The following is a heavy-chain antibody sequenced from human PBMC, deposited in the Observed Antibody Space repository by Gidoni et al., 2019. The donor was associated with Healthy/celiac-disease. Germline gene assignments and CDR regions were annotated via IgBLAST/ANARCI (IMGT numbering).Heavy chain of an antibody. CDR3: ARGNSSSWPFDY. D-gene: IGHD6-13*01. CDR1: GGSISSYY. Sequence: QVQLQASGPGLVKPSETLSLTCTVSGGSISSYYWSWIRQPPGKGLEWIGYIYYSGSTNYNPSLKSRVTISVDTSKNQFSLKLSSVTAADTAVYYCARGNSSSWPFDYWGQGTLVTVSS. CDR2: IYYSGST. V-gene: IGHV4-59*01. J-gene: IGHJ4*02.